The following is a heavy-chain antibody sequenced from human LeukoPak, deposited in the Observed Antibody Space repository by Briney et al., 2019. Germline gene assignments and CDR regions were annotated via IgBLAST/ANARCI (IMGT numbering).Heavy chain of an antibody. V-gene: IGHV4-59*01. CDR3: AGPYYYGMDV. CDR2: IYYSGST. Sequence: SETLSLTCTVSGGSISSYYWIWIRQPPGKGLEWIGYIYYSGSTNYNPSLKSRVTTSVDTSKNQFSPKLSSVTAADTAVYYCAGPYYYGMDVWGQGTTVTVSS. J-gene: IGHJ6*02. CDR1: GGSISSYY.